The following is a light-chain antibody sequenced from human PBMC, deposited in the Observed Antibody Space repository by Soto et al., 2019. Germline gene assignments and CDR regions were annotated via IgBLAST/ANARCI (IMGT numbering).Light chain of an antibody. V-gene: IGKV1-5*03. CDR3: QQYDRFPYT. Sequence: DIQMTQSPSTLSASVGDTVTITCRASQSLSYWLAWYQQKPGQAPKLLIHKASTLESGVPSRFSGSGSGTEFTLTISSLQPDDFANFYCQQYDRFPYTFGQGTKLAIK. J-gene: IGKJ2*01. CDR2: KAS. CDR1: QSLSYW.